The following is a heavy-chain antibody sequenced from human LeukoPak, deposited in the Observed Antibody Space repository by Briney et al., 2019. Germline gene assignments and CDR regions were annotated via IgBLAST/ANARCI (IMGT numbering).Heavy chain of an antibody. CDR3: AKRRGLELLYYYYMDV. Sequence: GGSLRLSCAASGFTFSRYSMNWVRQAPGKGLVWVSHVNSDGSGTDYADSVKGRFTISRDNAKNTLYLQMNSLRAEDTAVYYCAKRRGLELLYYYYMDVWGKGTTVTVSS. CDR1: GFTFSRYS. J-gene: IGHJ6*03. CDR2: VNSDGSGT. V-gene: IGHV3-74*01. D-gene: IGHD1-7*01.